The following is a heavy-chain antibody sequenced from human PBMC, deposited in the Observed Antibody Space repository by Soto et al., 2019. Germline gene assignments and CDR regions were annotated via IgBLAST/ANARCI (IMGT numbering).Heavy chain of an antibody. V-gene: IGHV3-7*03. CDR3: ARAETAYGGNDY. D-gene: IGHD2-15*01. CDR2: IKEAESEK. CDR1: GFTFSSYW. Sequence: GESLKISCAASGFTFSSYWMSWVRQAPGKGLEWVANIKEAESEKHYVDSVKGRFTISRDNAKNSLYLQMNSLRAEDTAVYYCARAETAYGGNDYWGQGTLVTVSS. J-gene: IGHJ4*02.